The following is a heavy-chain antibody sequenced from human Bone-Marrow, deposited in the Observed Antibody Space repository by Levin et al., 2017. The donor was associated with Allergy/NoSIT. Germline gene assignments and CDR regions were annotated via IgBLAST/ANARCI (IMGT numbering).Heavy chain of an antibody. J-gene: IGHJ4*02. CDR1: GGTFSSSG. CDR3: ARGGITLFGVVTSYFFDY. V-gene: IGHV1-69*06. D-gene: IGHD3-3*01. Sequence: SVKVSCKASGGTFSSSGMSWVRQAPGQGLEWMGGIIPSIGTPNYAQNFQGRVTITADKSTSTVYMELNSLTSDDTAIYYCARGGITLFGVVTSYFFDYWGQGTLVTVSS. CDR2: IIPSIGTP.